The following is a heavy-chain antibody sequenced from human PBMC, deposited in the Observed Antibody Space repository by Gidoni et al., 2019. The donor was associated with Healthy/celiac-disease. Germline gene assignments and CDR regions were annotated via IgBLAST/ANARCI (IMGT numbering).Heavy chain of an antibody. CDR3: AKGYCSGGSCYFSFDY. J-gene: IGHJ4*02. CDR2: ISGSGGST. V-gene: IGHV3-23*01. D-gene: IGHD2-15*01. CDR1: GFTFSSYA. Sequence: EVPLLESGGGLVQPGGSLRPSCAASGFTFSSYASSWVRQAPGKGLEWVSAISGSGGSTYYADSVKVRFTISRDNSKNTLYLQMNSLRAEDTAVYYCAKGYCSGGSCYFSFDYWGQGTLVTVSS.